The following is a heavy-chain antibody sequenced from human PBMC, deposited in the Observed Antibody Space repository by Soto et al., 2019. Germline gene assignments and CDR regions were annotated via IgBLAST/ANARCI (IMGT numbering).Heavy chain of an antibody. Sequence: ASVKVSCKASGYTFTSYAMHWVRQAPGQRLEWMGWINAGNGNTKYSQKFQGRVTITRDTSASTAYMELSSLRSEDTAVYYCAREGGAVAGTHYYYGMDVRAQGTTVTVSS. J-gene: IGHJ6*02. CDR3: AREGGAVAGTHYYYGMDV. CDR1: GYTFTSYA. D-gene: IGHD6-19*01. CDR2: INAGNGNT. V-gene: IGHV1-3*01.